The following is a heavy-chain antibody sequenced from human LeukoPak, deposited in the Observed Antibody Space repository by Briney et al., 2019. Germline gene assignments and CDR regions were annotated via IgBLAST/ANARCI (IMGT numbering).Heavy chain of an antibody. CDR1: GFTFSSYA. D-gene: IGHD6-19*01. J-gene: IGHJ4*02. CDR3: ARDWGYSSGWYGG. V-gene: IGHV3-23*01. Sequence: GGSLRLSCAASGFTFSSYAMNWVRQAPGKGLEWVSVIGGNGGSTYYADSVKGRFTISRDNAKNSLYLQMNSLRVGDTAVYYCARDWGYSSGWYGGWGQGTLVTVSS. CDR2: IGGNGGST.